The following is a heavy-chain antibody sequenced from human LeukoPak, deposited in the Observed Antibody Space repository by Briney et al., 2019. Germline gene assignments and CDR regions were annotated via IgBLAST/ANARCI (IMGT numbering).Heavy chain of an antibody. J-gene: IGHJ4*02. Sequence: GGSLRLSCAASGFTFKLYWMHWVRQVPGKRPVWVSIIYSDGSTYYTDSVKGRFTISRDTSKNTLFLQMNSLRAEDTAVYYCARIYSGSHYSWGQGTLVTISS. CDR3: ARIYSGSHYS. CDR1: GFTFKLYW. D-gene: IGHD1-26*01. CDR2: IYSDGST. V-gene: IGHV3-53*01.